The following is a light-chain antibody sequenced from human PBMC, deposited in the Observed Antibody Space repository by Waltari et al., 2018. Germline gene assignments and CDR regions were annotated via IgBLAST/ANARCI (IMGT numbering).Light chain of an antibody. Sequence: QSVLTQPPSVSGAPGQRVTISCSGSSSNIGASYDVHWYQQFPGTAPKLLIYVNNNRPSGVPDRFSGSKSGTSASLAITGLQAEDEADYHCQSYDSSLSGWVFGGGTKLTVL. CDR2: VNN. CDR1: SSNIGASYD. V-gene: IGLV1-40*01. CDR3: QSYDSSLSGWV. J-gene: IGLJ3*02.